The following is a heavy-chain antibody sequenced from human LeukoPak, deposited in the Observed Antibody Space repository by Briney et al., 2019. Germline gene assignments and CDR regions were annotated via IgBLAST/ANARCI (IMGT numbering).Heavy chain of an antibody. CDR1: GLTFSSYG. Sequence: GGTLRLSCAASGLTFSSYGMSWVRQAPGKGLEWVSGISGSGSGGSTYYADSVKGRLTISRDNSKNTLYLQRNSLRAEDTAVYYCAKRRGLELLYYYYMDVWGKGTTVTVSS. CDR3: AKRRGLELLYYYYMDV. J-gene: IGHJ6*03. V-gene: IGHV3-23*01. D-gene: IGHD1-7*01. CDR2: ISGSGSGGST.